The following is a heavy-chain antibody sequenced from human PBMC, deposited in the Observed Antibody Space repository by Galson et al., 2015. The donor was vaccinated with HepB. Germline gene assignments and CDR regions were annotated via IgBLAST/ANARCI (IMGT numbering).Heavy chain of an antibody. V-gene: IGHV3-23*01. CDR1: GFTFSNSA. Sequence: SLRLSCAASGFTFSNSAMSWVRQAPGKGLEWISSISGSGHSIYYADSVKGRFFVSRDNSKNTLYLHMNSLRAEDTALYYCAKSTASYGPSDAFDVWGQGTMVTVSS. D-gene: IGHD5-18*01. J-gene: IGHJ3*01. CDR2: ISGSGHSI. CDR3: AKSTASYGPSDAFDV.